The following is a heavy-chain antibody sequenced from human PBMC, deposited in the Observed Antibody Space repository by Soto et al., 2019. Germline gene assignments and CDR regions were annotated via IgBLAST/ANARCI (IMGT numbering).Heavy chain of an antibody. Sequence: GASVKVSCKASGGTFSSYAISWVRQAPGQGLEWMGGIIPIFGTANYAQKFQGRVTITADESTSTAYMELSSLRSEDTAVYYCARVTGEEAVTAFDYWGQGTLVTVSS. CDR1: GGTFSSYA. CDR3: ARVTGEEAVTAFDY. V-gene: IGHV1-69*13. D-gene: IGHD3-16*01. CDR2: IIPIFGTA. J-gene: IGHJ4*02.